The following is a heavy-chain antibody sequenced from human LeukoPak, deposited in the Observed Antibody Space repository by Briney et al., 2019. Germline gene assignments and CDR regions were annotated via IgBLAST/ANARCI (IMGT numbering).Heavy chain of an antibody. J-gene: IGHJ4*02. CDR3: ARDLDGSGYYPDY. D-gene: IGHD3-22*01. CDR2: INPSGGST. CDR1: GYTFTSFY. Sequence: ASAKVSCKASGYTFTSFYMHWVRQAPGQGLEWMGIINPSGGSTSYAQKFQGRVTMTRDTSTNTVYVELSSLISEDTAVYYCARDLDGSGYYPDYWGQGTLVTVSS. V-gene: IGHV1-46*01.